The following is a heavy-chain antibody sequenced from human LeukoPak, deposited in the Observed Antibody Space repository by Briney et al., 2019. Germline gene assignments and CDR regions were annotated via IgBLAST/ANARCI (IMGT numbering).Heavy chain of an antibody. CDR1: GFTFRAHW. Sequence: GGSLRLSCGASGFTFRAHWMSWVRQAPGKGLEWVANIKEDGSEKAYLDSVKGRFTVSRDNAIDALYLQMSSLRAEDTAVYYCARAYNSGGQPHDYWGQGTLVTVSS. CDR2: IKEDGSEK. J-gene: IGHJ4*02. D-gene: IGHD6-19*01. V-gene: IGHV3-7*04. CDR3: ARAYNSGGQPHDY.